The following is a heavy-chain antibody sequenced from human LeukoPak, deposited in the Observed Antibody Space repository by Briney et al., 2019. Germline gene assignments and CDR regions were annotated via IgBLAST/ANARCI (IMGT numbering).Heavy chain of an antibody. J-gene: IGHJ3*01. D-gene: IGHD3/OR15-3a*01. CDR3: ARGGLDHAFDL. V-gene: IGHV3-74*01. CDR1: GFTLSSYW. CDR2: INNDGSGT. Sequence: PGGSLRLSCAASGFTLSSYWMYWVRHAPGKGVEYVSRINNDGSGTTYADSVKGRFTISRDNAKSTVYLQMNSLRPEDTAMFYCARGGLDHAFDLWGQGTMVSVSS.